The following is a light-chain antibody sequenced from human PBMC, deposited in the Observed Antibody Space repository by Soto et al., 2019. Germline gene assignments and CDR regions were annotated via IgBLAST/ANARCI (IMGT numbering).Light chain of an antibody. CDR1: SSDVGGYNY. V-gene: IGLV2-14*03. Sequence: QSVLTQPASVSGSPGQSITISCTGTSSDVGGYNYVSWYQQHPGKAPKLIIYDVSYRPSGVSNRFSGSKSGNTASLTISGLQAEDEADYFCSSYSRRSTYVFGTGTKVTVL. CDR2: DVS. CDR3: SSYSRRSTYV. J-gene: IGLJ1*01.